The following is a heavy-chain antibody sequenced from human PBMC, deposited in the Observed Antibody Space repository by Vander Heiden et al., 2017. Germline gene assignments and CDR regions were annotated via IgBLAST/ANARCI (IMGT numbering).Heavy chain of an antibody. D-gene: IGHD3-10*01. CDR3: ARVIWPRKYDY. Sequence: QITLKESGPTLVKPTQTLTLTCTFSGFSLSTSGVGVGWIRQPPGKALEWLALIYWNDDKRYSPSLKSRLTVTKDTSKNQVVLTMTKVDPVDTATYYCARVIWPRKYDYWGQGTLVTVSS. CDR1: GFSLSTSGVG. V-gene: IGHV2-5*01. CDR2: IYWNDDK. J-gene: IGHJ4*02.